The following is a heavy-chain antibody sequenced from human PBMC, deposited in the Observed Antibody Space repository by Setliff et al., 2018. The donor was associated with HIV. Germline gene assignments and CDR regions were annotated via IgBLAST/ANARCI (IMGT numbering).Heavy chain of an antibody. Sequence: GGSLRLSCAASGFTSSSYSMNWVHQAPGKGLEWVSSISSSSSYIYYADSVKGRFTISRDNAKNSLYLQMNSLRAEDTAVYYCARGPTVVTTIDYWGQGTLVTVSS. V-gene: IGHV3-21*01. CDR2: ISSSSSYI. CDR1: GFTSSSYS. J-gene: IGHJ4*02. CDR3: ARGPTVVTTIDY. D-gene: IGHD4-17*01.